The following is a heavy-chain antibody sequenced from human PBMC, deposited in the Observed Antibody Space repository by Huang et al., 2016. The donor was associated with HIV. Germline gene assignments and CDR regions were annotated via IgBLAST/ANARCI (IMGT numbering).Heavy chain of an antibody. CDR3: ARAPHYGSGSYYY. D-gene: IGHD3-10*01. CDR2: ITHSGST. J-gene: IGHJ4*02. Sequence: QVQLHQWGAGLLKPSETLSLTCAVYGGSFSGYYWSWIRQPPGKGLEWIGEITHSGSTNYNPSLKGRVTISEETSKNQFSLKLSSVTAADTAVYYWARAPHYGSGSYYYWGQGTLVTVSS. V-gene: IGHV4-34*01. CDR1: GGSFSGYY.